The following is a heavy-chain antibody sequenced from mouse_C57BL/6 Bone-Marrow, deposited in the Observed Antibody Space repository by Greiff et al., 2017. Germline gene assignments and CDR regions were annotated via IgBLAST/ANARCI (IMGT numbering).Heavy chain of an antibody. J-gene: IGHJ3*01. CDR1: GYTFTSYG. Sequence: VHLVESGAELARPGASVKLSCKASGYTFTSYGISWVKQRTGQGLEWIGEIYPRSGNTYYNEKFKGKATLTADKSSSTAYMELRSLTSEDSAVYFCARKGYGNYGFAYWGQGTLVTVSA. CDR3: ARKGYGNYGFAY. V-gene: IGHV1-81*01. D-gene: IGHD2-10*02. CDR2: IYPRSGNT.